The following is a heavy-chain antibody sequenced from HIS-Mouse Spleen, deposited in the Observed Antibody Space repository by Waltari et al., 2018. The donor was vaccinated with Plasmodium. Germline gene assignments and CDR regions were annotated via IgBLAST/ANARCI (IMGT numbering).Heavy chain of an antibody. V-gene: IGHV4-39*07. Sequence: QLQLQESGPGLVKPSETLSLTCTVSGGSISSSSYYSGWIRQPPGKGLEWIGSIYYSWSTYYNPSLKSRVTISVDTSKNQFSLKLSSVTAADTAVYYCARDRNYYDSSGYYGFDYWGQGTLVTVSS. CDR3: ARDRNYYDSSGYYGFDY. CDR2: IYYSWST. J-gene: IGHJ4*02. D-gene: IGHD3-22*01. CDR1: GGSISSSSYY.